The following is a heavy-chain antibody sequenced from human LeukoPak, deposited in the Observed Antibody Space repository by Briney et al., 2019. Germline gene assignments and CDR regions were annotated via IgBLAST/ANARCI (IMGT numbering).Heavy chain of an antibody. CDR1: GYTFTSYG. CDR2: ISAYNGNT. D-gene: IGHD2-2*01. V-gene: IGHV1-18*01. CDR3: AVSEASRYNYGMDV. J-gene: IGHJ6*02. Sequence: ASVKVSCKAAGYTFTSYGISWVRQAPGQGLEWMGWISAYNGNTNYAQKLQGRVTMTTDTSTSTAYMELRSLRSDDTAVYYCAVSEASRYNYGMDVWGQGTTVTVSS.